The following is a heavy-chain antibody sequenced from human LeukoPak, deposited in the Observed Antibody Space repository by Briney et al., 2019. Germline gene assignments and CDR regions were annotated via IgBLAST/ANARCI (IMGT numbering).Heavy chain of an antibody. D-gene: IGHD6-13*01. CDR2: ISSSGGST. CDR1: GFTFNTYA. CDR3: AKSGYSSSWIIFIDFDY. V-gene: IGHV3-64*01. Sequence: GGSLRLSCAASGFTFNTYAMHWVRQAPGKGLEYVSAISSSGGSTYYANSVKGRFTISRDNSKNTLDLQMGSLRAEDMAVYYCAKSGYSSSWIIFIDFDYWGQGTLVTVSS. J-gene: IGHJ4*02.